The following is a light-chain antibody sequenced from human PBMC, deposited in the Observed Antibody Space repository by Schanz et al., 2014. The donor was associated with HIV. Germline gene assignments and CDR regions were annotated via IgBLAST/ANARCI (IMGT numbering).Light chain of an antibody. Sequence: QSALTQPRSVSGPPGQSVTISCTGTSSDVGGYNYLSWYQQHPGKAPKLMIYDVSSRPAGVSDRFSGSKSGNTASLTISGLQTEDEADYYCSSHGGRGSFVVFGGGTKLTVL. V-gene: IGLV2-11*01. CDR2: DVS. CDR3: SSHGGRGSFVV. CDR1: SSDVGGYNY. J-gene: IGLJ2*01.